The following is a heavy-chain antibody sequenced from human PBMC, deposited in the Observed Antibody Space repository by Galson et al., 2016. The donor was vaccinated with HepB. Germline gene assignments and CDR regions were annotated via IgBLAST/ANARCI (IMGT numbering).Heavy chain of an antibody. CDR1: GFTFSTYS. J-gene: IGHJ4*02. Sequence: SLRLSCAASGFTFSTYSMHWVRQAPGKALEWVAVISYDGSHKYYADSVKGRFTVSRDNSKNTLYLQMNSLRAEDTAVYYCAKDPHPYSSSWYYFDYWGQGTLVTVSS. CDR3: AKDPHPYSSSWYYFDY. CDR2: ISYDGSHK. D-gene: IGHD6-13*01. V-gene: IGHV3-30*18.